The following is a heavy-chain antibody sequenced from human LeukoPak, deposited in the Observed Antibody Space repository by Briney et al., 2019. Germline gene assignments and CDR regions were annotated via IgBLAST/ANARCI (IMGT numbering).Heavy chain of an antibody. V-gene: IGHV4-34*01. Sequence: SETLSLTCAVHGGSFSGYYWSWIRQPPGKGLEWIGEITYNGTTNYNPSLKSRVTISVDTSKNQFSLKLSSVTAADTAVYFCARGPYSYDSSGAFDIWGQGTMVTVSS. D-gene: IGHD3-22*01. CDR3: ARGPYSYDSSGAFDI. CDR2: ITYNGTT. J-gene: IGHJ3*02. CDR1: GGSFSGYY.